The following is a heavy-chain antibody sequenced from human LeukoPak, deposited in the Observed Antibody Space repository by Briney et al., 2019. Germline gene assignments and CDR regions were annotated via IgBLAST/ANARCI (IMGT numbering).Heavy chain of an antibody. V-gene: IGHV1-24*01. Sequence: ASVKVSCKASGGTFSSYAISWVRQAPGQGLEWMGGFDPEDGETIYAQKFQGRVTMTEDTSTDTAYMELSSLRSEDTAVYYCATYGSGSYSYFDYWGQGTLVTVSS. CDR2: FDPEDGET. CDR1: GGTFSSYA. D-gene: IGHD3-10*01. CDR3: ATYGSGSYSYFDY. J-gene: IGHJ4*02.